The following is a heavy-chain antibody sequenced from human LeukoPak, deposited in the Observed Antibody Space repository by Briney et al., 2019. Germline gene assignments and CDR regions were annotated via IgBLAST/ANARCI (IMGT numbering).Heavy chain of an antibody. Sequence: PGGSLRLSCAASGFTFSSYSMNWVRQAPGKGLEWVSYISSSSSTIYYADSVKGRFTISRDNAKNSLYLQMNSLRAEDTAVCYCAREGSLLWFGELDYWGQGTLVTVSS. CDR3: AREGSLLWFGELDY. CDR1: GFTFSSYS. J-gene: IGHJ4*02. CDR2: ISSSSSTI. D-gene: IGHD3-10*01. V-gene: IGHV3-48*01.